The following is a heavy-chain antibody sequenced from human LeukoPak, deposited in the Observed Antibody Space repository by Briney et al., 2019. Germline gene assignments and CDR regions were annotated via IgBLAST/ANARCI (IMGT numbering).Heavy chain of an antibody. V-gene: IGHV1-2*02. CDR3: ARDGQGYYYDSSGTSAYYYYYYMDV. Sequence: ASVKVSCKASGYTFTGYYMHGVRQAPGQGLEWMGWINPTSGGTSYAQKFQGRVTMIRDTSISTAYLELTRLRSDDTAVYYCARDGQGYYYDSSGTSAYYYYYYMDVWGKGTTVTVSS. J-gene: IGHJ6*03. CDR2: INPTSGGT. D-gene: IGHD3-22*01. CDR1: GYTFTGYY.